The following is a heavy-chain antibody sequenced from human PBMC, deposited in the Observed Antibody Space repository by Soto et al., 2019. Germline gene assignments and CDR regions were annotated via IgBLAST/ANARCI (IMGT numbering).Heavy chain of an antibody. Sequence: GGSLRLSCAASGFTFSSYAMSWVRQAPGKGLEWVSAISGSGGSTYYADSVKGRFTISRDNSKNTLYLQMNSLRAEDTAVYYCAKASLAAGVYFYSDYWGQGTLVTVSS. CDR1: GFTFSSYA. CDR2: ISGSGGST. D-gene: IGHD6-13*01. CDR3: AKASLAAGVYFYSDY. V-gene: IGHV3-23*01. J-gene: IGHJ4*02.